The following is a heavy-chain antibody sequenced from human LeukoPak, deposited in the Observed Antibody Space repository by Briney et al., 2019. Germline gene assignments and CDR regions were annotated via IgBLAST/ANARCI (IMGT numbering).Heavy chain of an antibody. J-gene: IGHJ6*02. CDR1: GFTYSGFA. Sequence: GGSLRLSCAASGFTYSGFAMTWVRQAPGKGLEWVSTISGSGGSKYYADSVKGRFTISRDNSKDTLYLQMNSLRAEDTAVYYCAKGPTGSYYYYYGMDVWGQGTTVTVSS. CDR3: AKGPTGSYYYYYGMDV. CDR2: ISGSGGSK. V-gene: IGHV3-23*01. D-gene: IGHD1-14*01.